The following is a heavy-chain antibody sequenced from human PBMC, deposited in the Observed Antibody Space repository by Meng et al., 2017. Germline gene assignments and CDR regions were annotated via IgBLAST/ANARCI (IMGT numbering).Heavy chain of an antibody. CDR3: ARDEDISAAGKLFGDY. CDR2: INPKSGDT. J-gene: IGHJ4*02. Sequence: QVQPVPSGAEVKKPGASVKVSCKAAGYTFPDYWLHWVRRAPGQGLEWMGRINPKSGDTHYAQRFQGRVTMTGDTSISTAYMELSGLRSDDTAMYYCARDEDISAAGKLFGDYWGQGTLVTVSS. D-gene: IGHD6-13*01. CDR1: GYTFPDYW. V-gene: IGHV1-2*06.